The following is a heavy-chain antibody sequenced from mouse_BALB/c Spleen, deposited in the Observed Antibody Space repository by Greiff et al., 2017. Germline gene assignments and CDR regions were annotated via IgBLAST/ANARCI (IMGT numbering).Heavy chain of an antibody. V-gene: IGHV1-5*01. CDR2: IYPGNSDT. J-gene: IGHJ2*01. CDR3: TRAYYGSSPYYFDY. CDR1: GYTFTSYW. D-gene: IGHD1-1*01. Sequence: VQLQQSGTVLARPGASVKMSCKASGYTFTSYWMHWVNQRPGQGLEWIGAIYPGNSDTSYNQKFKGKAKLTAVTSTSTAYMELSSLTNEDSAVYYCTRAYYGSSPYYFDYWGQGTTLTVSS.